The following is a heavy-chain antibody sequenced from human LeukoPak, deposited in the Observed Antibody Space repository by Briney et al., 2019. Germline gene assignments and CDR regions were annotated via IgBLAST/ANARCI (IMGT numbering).Heavy chain of an antibody. Sequence: PSGTLPLTCAVSGDSISSSNWWSWVRQPPGKGLEWIGEIFHSGSTNYNPSLKSRVTISIDKSKNQFPLKLSSVTAADTAVYYCAREQQLAFDYWGQGTLVTVSS. V-gene: IGHV4-4*02. CDR2: IFHSGST. CDR3: AREQQLAFDY. D-gene: IGHD6-13*01. J-gene: IGHJ4*02. CDR1: GDSISSSNW.